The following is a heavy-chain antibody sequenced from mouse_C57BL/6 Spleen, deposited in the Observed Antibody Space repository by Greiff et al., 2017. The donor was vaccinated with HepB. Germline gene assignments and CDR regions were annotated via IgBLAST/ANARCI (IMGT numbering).Heavy chain of an antibody. CDR3: ARGEWLYAMDY. CDR2: ISDGGSYT. CDR1: GFTFSSYA. D-gene: IGHD1-2*01. J-gene: IGHJ4*01. Sequence: EVKVEESGGGLVKPGGSLKLSCAASGFTFSSYAMSWVRQTPEKRLEWVATISDGGSYTYYPDNVKGRFTISRDNAKNNLYLQMSHLKSEDTAMYYCARGEWLYAMDYWGQGTSVTVSS. V-gene: IGHV5-4*03.